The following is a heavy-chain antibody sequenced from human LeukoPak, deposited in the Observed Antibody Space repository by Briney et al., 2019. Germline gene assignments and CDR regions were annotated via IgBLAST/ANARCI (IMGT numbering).Heavy chain of an antibody. V-gene: IGHV1-69*04. CDR2: IIPILGIA. CDR3: ASPPPYYYDSSGAFDY. D-gene: IGHD3-22*01. J-gene: IGHJ4*02. Sequence: ASVKVSCKASGGTFSSYAISWVRQAPGQGLEWMGRIIPILGIANYARKFQGRVTITADKSTSTAYMELSSLRSEDTAVYYCASPPPYYYDSSGAFDYWGQGTLVTVSS. CDR1: GGTFSSYA.